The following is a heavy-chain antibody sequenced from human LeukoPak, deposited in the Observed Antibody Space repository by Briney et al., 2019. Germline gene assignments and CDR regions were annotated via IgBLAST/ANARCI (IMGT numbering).Heavy chain of an antibody. CDR2: IRDDGSNK. CDR1: GFTFSSYG. D-gene: IGHD3-16*01. Sequence: PGGSLRLSCAASGFTFSSYGMHWVRPAPGKGLEWVAFIRDDGSNKYYADSVKGRFTISRDNSKNTLYLQMNSLRAEDTAVCYCVRDNFGVDYWGQGTLVTVSS. V-gene: IGHV3-30*02. CDR3: VRDNFGVDY. J-gene: IGHJ4*02.